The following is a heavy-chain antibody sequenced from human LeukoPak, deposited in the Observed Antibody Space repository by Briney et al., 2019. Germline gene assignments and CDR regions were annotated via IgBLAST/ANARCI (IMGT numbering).Heavy chain of an antibody. CDR1: LGSISSGEFH. J-gene: IGHJ5*02. CDR2: TYYSGST. Sequence: SQTLSLTCTVSLGSISSGEFHWSWIRQPPGKGLEWIGNTYYSGSTYYNPSLKSRVTISVDTSKNQFSLRLSSVTAADTAVYYCARAGDFHGNRRFDPWGQGILVTVSS. CDR3: ARAGDFHGNRRFDP. V-gene: IGHV4-30-4*01. D-gene: IGHD2/OR15-2a*01.